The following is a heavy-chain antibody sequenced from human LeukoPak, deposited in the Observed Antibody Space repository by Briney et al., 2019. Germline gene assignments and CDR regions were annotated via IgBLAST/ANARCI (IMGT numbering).Heavy chain of an antibody. Sequence: KPSETLSLTCTVSGGSISSYYWSWIRQPPGKGLEWIGEINHSGSTNYNPSLKSRVTISVDTSKNQFSLKLSSVTAADTAVYYCARAEGYTHAHFDYWGQGTLVTVSS. D-gene: IGHD6-13*01. J-gene: IGHJ4*02. V-gene: IGHV4-34*01. CDR3: ARAEGYTHAHFDY. CDR1: GGSISSYY. CDR2: INHSGST.